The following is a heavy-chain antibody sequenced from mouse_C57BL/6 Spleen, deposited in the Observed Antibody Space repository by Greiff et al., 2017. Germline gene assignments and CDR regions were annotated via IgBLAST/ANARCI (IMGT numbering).Heavy chain of an antibody. V-gene: IGHV1-9*01. CDR3: ARTTSPITTVVATGFDY. D-gene: IGHD1-1*01. CDR1: GYTFTGYW. J-gene: IGHJ2*01. CDR2: ILPGSGST. Sequence: QVQLQQSGAELMKPGASVKLSCKATGYTFTGYWIEWVKQRPGHGLEWIGEILPGSGSTNYNEKFKGKATFTADTSSNTAYMQLSSLTTEDSAIYYCARTTSPITTVVATGFDYWGQGTTLTVSS.